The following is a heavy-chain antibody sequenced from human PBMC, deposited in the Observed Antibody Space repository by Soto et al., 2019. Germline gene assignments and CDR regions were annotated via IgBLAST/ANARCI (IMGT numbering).Heavy chain of an antibody. Sequence: EVQLLESGGGLVQPGGSLRLSCAASGFSYNSYALSWVRQAPGKGLEWVSSISGGGGDTSYADSVRGRFTISRDKSKNTLYLLMNSLRADDAAVYYCVRSFTWYSEADYWGQGTLVTVSS. D-gene: IGHD6-13*01. CDR3: VRSFTWYSEADY. V-gene: IGHV3-23*01. J-gene: IGHJ4*02. CDR1: GFSYNSYA. CDR2: ISGGGGDT.